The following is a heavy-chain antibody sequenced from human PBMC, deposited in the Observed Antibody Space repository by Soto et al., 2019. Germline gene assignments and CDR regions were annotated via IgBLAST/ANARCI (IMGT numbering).Heavy chain of an antibody. Sequence: GASVKVSCKASGYTFTSYAMHWVRQAPGQGLEWMGRIIPILGIANYAQKFQGRVTITADKSTSTAYMELSSLRSEDTAVYYCASTLQYYYDSSGSHDYWGQGTLVTVSS. CDR3: ASTLQYYYDSSGSHDY. CDR1: GYTFTSYA. J-gene: IGHJ4*02. CDR2: IIPILGIA. D-gene: IGHD3-22*01. V-gene: IGHV1-69*04.